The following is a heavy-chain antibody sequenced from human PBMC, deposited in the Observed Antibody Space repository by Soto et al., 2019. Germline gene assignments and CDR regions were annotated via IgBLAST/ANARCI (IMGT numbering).Heavy chain of an antibody. CDR2: IIPIFGTA. CDR1: EGTFSSYA. V-gene: IGHV1-69*12. D-gene: IGHD3-22*01. CDR3: ASHSDSSAYYYRGLDY. J-gene: IGHJ4*02. Sequence: QVQLVQSGAEVKKPGSSVKVSCKASEGTFSSYAISWVRQAPGQGLEWMGGIIPIFGTADYAQKFQGRVTITADESTSTAYMELSSLRSEDTAVYYCASHSDSSAYYYRGLDYWGQGTLVTVSS.